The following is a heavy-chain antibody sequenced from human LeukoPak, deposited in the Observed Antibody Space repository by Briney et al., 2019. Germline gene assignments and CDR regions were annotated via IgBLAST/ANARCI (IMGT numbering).Heavy chain of an antibody. CDR2: IRDSGET. CDR3: ARDRAVTQVWVEFDS. Sequence: GGSLRLSCAGSGFSVSNYYMNWVRQAPGKGLEWVSLIRDSGETFYADTVKGRFTISRDNSKNTVYLQMNRLRVEDTAVYFCARDRAVTQVWVEFDSWGQGTLVTVSS. D-gene: IGHD3-16*01. CDR1: GFSVSNYY. J-gene: IGHJ5*01. V-gene: IGHV3-66*03.